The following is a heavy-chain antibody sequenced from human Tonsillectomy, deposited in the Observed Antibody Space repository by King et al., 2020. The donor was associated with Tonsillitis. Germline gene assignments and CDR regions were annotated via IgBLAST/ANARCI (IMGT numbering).Heavy chain of an antibody. V-gene: IGHV3-7*03. D-gene: IGHD3-22*01. Sequence: QLVQSGGGLVQPGGSLRLSCAASGFTFSSYWMNWVRQAPGKGLEWVANIKQDGSEKYYVDSVKGRFTTSRDKAKNSLYLQRNSRRAEDTAVYYRARDHYYDSSGYPGGYWGQGTLVTVSS. CDR1: GFTFSSYW. CDR3: ARDHYYDSSGYPGGY. CDR2: IKQDGSEK. J-gene: IGHJ4*02.